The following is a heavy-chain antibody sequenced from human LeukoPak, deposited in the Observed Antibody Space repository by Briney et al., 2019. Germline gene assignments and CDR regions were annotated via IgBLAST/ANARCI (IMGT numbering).Heavy chain of an antibody. V-gene: IGHV3-23*01. CDR2: ISGSGGST. J-gene: IGHJ4*02. CDR1: GFTFSSYA. Sequence: GGSLRLSYAASGFTFSSYAMSWVRQAPGKGLEWVSAISGSGGSTYYADSVKGRFTISRDNSKNTLYLQMNSLGAEDTAVYYCAKDGMATISYYFDYWGQGTLVTVPS. CDR3: AKDGMATISYYFDY. D-gene: IGHD5-24*01.